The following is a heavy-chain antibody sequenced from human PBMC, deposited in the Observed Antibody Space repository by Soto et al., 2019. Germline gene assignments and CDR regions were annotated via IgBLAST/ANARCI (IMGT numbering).Heavy chain of an antibody. J-gene: IGHJ5*02. CDR3: ARGGDSGSYYALGNWFHP. CDR1: GYTFTSYA. D-gene: IGHD1-26*01. V-gene: IGHV1-3*01. Sequence: ASVKVSCRASGYTFTSYAMHWVRQAPGQRLEWMGWINAGNGNTKYSQKFQGRVTITRDTSASTAYMELSSLRSEDTAVYYCARGGDSGSYYALGNWFHPWGQGTLVTVSS. CDR2: INAGNGNT.